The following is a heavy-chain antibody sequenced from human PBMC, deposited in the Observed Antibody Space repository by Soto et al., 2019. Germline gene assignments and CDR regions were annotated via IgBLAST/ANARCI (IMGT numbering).Heavy chain of an antibody. Sequence: EMHLVDSGGGLVKPGGSLRLSCAASGFTFSHAWMSWVRQAPGKGLEWVGRIKSRAAGETKDYGAPVRGRFTISRDDSKHTLCLQMNSLKTVNPAIYSCTVIKGRDQYSTSCYRFDPWGPGTLVTVSS. D-gene: IGHD6-6*01. CDR1: GFTFSHAW. CDR2: IKSRAAGETK. V-gene: IGHV3-15*01. J-gene: IGHJ5*02. CDR3: TVIKGRDQYSTSCYRFDP.